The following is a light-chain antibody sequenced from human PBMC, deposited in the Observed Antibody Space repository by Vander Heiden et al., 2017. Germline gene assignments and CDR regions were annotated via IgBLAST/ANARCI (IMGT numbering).Light chain of an antibody. Sequence: FMLTHPHSVSECPGKTVTISCTRSSGSIASNYVQWYQQRPGGSATTVIYDDNQRPSGVPDRFAGSIDSSSTSESLNISGLKTEDDSYYSSQYYDTTNGLFGGGTKLPVL. CDR3: QYYDTTNGL. J-gene: IGLJ2*01. CDR1: SGSIASNY. V-gene: IGLV6-57*01. CDR2: DDN.